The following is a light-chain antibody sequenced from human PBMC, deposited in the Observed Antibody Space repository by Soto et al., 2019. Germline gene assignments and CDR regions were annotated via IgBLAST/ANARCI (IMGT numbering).Light chain of an antibody. J-gene: IGLJ1*01. CDR2: EVN. Sequence: QSVLTQPASVSVSPGQSITISCTGTSSDFGNYNLVSWYQQHPGKVPKLILFEVNKRPSGVSGRFSGSKSGNTASLTISGLQAEDEADYYCCSFTSSNTHVFGTGTRSPS. CDR1: SSDFGNYNL. V-gene: IGLV2-23*02. CDR3: CSFTSSNTHV.